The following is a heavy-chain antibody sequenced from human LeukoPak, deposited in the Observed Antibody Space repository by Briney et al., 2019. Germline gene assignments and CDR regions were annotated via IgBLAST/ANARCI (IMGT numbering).Heavy chain of an antibody. CDR2: FDPEDGET. J-gene: IGHJ4*02. D-gene: IGHD6-6*01. CDR3: ARDRKVYSSSSFDY. V-gene: IGHV1-24*01. Sequence: ASVKVSCKVSGYTLTELSMHWVRQAPGKGLEWKGGFDPEDGETIYAQKFQGRVTMTEDTSTDTAYMELSSLRSEDTAVYYCARDRKVYSSSSFDYWGQGTLVTVSS. CDR1: GYTLTELS.